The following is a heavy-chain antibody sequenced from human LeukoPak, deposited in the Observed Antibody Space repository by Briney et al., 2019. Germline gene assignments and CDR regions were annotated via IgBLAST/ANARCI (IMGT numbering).Heavy chain of an antibody. J-gene: IGHJ3*02. D-gene: IGHD2-15*01. CDR3: ARGGYCSGGSCYSSLTTFDM. CDR2: INSDGSSR. V-gene: IGHV3-74*01. Sequence: PGGSLRLSCAASGFTFSNYWMHWVRQAPGKGLVWVSCINSDGSSRSYADSVKGRFTISRDNAKNTLYLQMNSLRAEDTAVYYCARGGYCSGGSCYSSLTTFDMWGQGTMVTVSS. CDR1: GFTFSNYW.